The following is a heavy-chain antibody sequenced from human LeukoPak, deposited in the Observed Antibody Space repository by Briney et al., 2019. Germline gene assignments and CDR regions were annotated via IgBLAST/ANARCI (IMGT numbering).Heavy chain of an antibody. J-gene: IGHJ6*02. Sequence: GESLKISCKGFGYSFTSHWIGWVRQMPGKGLEWMGIIYPGDSNTRYSPSFQGQVTISADKSTAYLQWTSLKASDTAMYYCARHNVYSNYHYGMDVWGRGTTVTVSS. CDR3: ARHNVYSNYHYGMDV. V-gene: IGHV5-51*01. CDR1: GYSFTSHW. CDR2: IYPGDSNT. D-gene: IGHD4-11*01.